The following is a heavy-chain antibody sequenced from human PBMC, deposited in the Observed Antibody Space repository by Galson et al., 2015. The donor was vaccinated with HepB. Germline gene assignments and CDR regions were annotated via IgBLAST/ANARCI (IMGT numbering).Heavy chain of an antibody. V-gene: IGHV3-9*01. CDR1: GFTFDDYA. D-gene: IGHD6-19*01. CDR2: ISWNSGSTI. Sequence: SLRLSCAASGFTFDDYAMHWVWQAPGKGLEWVSGISWNSGSTIYYADSVKGRFTISRDNAKNSLYLQMNSLRAEDTAVYYCARHLGGFSSAWPYYFDFWGQGTLVTVSS. CDR3: ARHLGGFSSAWPYYFDF. J-gene: IGHJ4*02.